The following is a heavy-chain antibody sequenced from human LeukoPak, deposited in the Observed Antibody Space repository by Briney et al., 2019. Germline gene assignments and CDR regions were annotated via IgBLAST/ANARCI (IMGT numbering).Heavy chain of an antibody. D-gene: IGHD6-6*01. CDR1: GFTFSSYA. J-gene: IGHJ4*02. V-gene: IGHV3-23*01. CDR3: GVSSDQYYFDY. Sequence: PGGSLRLSCAASGFTFSSYAMSWVRQAPGKGLEWVSAISGSGGSTYYADSVKGRFTISGDNSKNTLYLQMNSLRAEDTAVYYCGVSSDQYYFDYWGQGTLVTVSS. CDR2: ISGSGGST.